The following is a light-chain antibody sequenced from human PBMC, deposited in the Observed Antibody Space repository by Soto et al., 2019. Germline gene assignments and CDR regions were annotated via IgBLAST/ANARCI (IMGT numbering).Light chain of an antibody. V-gene: IGKV1-5*01. CDR2: DAS. J-gene: IGKJ1*01. CDR3: QQYNSYSGT. Sequence: GDRVTIPCRASQSISSWLAWYQQKPGKAPKLLIYDASSLESGVPSRFSGSGSGTEFTLTISSLQPADFATYYCQQYNSYSGTFGQGTKVDI. CDR1: QSISSW.